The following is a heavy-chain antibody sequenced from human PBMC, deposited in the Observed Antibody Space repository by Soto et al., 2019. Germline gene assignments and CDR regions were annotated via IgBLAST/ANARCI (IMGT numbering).Heavy chain of an antibody. CDR1: GYTLTELS. J-gene: IGHJ5*02. D-gene: IGHD6-6*01. CDR2: FDPEDGET. Sequence: ASVKVSCKVSGYTLTELSMHWVRQAPGKGLEWMGGFDPEDGETIYAQKFQGRVTMTEDTSTDTAYMELSSLRSEDTAVYYCATGLVTGLSIAAQNWFDPWGQGTLVTVSS. CDR3: ATGLVTGLSIAAQNWFDP. V-gene: IGHV1-24*01.